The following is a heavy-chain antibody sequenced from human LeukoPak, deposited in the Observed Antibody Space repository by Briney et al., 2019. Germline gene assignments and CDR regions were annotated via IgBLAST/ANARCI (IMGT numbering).Heavy chain of an antibody. V-gene: IGHV3-21*01. Sequence: PGGSLRLSCAASGFTFSSYSINWVCQAPGKGLEWVSSISSGGTFMYYADSVKGRFTISRDNAKKSVFLQMSSLRAEDSAVYYCAREPTGDYWGQGMLVTVSS. D-gene: IGHD1-1*01. CDR1: GFTFSSYS. J-gene: IGHJ4*02. CDR3: AREPTGDY. CDR2: ISSGGTFM.